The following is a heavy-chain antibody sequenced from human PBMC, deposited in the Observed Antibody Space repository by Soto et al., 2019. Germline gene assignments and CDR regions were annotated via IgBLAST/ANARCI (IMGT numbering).Heavy chain of an antibody. D-gene: IGHD4-17*01. CDR3: VMETTVVAFDI. V-gene: IGHV4-30-4*01. Sequence: SETLSLTCTVSGDSISGGASFWSWIRQPPGKGLEWIANVYSSGSSYYNPSLKSRLTISVDTSKNQFSLQLRSMTAADTAVYYCVMETTVVAFDIWGQGTMVTVSS. CDR1: GDSISGGASF. CDR2: VYSSGSS. J-gene: IGHJ3*02.